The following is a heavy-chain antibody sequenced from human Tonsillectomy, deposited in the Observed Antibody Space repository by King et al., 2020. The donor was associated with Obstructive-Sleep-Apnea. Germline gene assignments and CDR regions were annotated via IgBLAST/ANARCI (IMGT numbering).Heavy chain of an antibody. Sequence: QLVQSGAEVKKPGESLKLSCKGSGYSFTTYWIGWVRQMPGKGLEWMGIIYPGDSDTRYSPSFQGQVTISADKSISTAYLQWSSLKASDTAMYYCARRSDSRASYNWFDPWGQGTLVTVSS. V-gene: IGHV5-51*01. CDR1: GYSFTTYW. J-gene: IGHJ5*02. CDR2: IYPGDSDT. D-gene: IGHD3-22*01. CDR3: ARRSDSRASYNWFDP.